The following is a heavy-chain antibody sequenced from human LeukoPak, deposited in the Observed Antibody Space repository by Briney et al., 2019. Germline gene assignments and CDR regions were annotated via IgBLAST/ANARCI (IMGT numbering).Heavy chain of an antibody. CDR1: GYTFTSYY. Sequence: ASVKVSCRASGYTFTSYYMHWVRQAPGQGLEWMGIINPSGGSTSYAQKFQGRVTMTRDTSTSTVYMELSSLRSEDTAVYYCARSIAVAGKKGVLFDYWGQGTLVTVSS. CDR2: INPSGGST. CDR3: ARSIAVAGKKGVLFDY. J-gene: IGHJ4*02. D-gene: IGHD6-19*01. V-gene: IGHV1-46*01.